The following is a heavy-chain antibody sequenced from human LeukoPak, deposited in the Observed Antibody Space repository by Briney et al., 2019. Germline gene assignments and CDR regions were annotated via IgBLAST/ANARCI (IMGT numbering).Heavy chain of an antibody. V-gene: IGHV3-21*04. CDR1: GFTFSSYN. CDR3: AKVSSGYCPY. Sequence: PGGSLRLSCAASGFTFSSYNMNWVRQAPGKGLEWVSSITSGSSYIYYADSVKGRFTISRDNSKNTLYLQMNSLRAEDTAVYYCAKVSSGYCPYWGQGTLVTVSS. CDR2: ITSGSSYI. D-gene: IGHD3-3*01. J-gene: IGHJ4*02.